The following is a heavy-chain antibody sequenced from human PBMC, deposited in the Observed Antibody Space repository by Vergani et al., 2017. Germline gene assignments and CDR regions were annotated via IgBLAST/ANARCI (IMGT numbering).Heavy chain of an antibody. CDR1: GGTFSSYA. V-gene: IGHV1-69*12. D-gene: IGHD3-10*01. CDR3: ARMKRITMVRGGYFDY. Sequence: QVQLVQSGAEVKKPGSSVKVSCKASGGTFSSYAISWVRQAPGQGLEWMGGIIPIFGTANYAQKFQGRVTITADESTSTAYMELSSLRSEDTAVYYCARMKRITMVRGGYFDYWGQGTLVTVSS. CDR2: IIPIFGTA. J-gene: IGHJ4*02.